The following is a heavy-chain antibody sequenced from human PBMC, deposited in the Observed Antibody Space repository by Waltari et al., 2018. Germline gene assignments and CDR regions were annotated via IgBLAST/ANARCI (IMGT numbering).Heavy chain of an antibody. CDR3: AKAGGIHNYPLDP. V-gene: IGHV3-30*18. D-gene: IGHD1-26*01. CDR2: ISSDGSGK. CDR1: GSLFNNSG. Sequence: QVEESGGGVVQPGGSLRLSCVASGSLFNNSGMHWVRQAPGKGLEWLAVISSDGSGKYYADSVKGRFTMSRDNSKNTVYLQMNSLRPEDTAVYYCAKAGGIHNYPLDPWGQGTLVTVSS. J-gene: IGHJ5*02.